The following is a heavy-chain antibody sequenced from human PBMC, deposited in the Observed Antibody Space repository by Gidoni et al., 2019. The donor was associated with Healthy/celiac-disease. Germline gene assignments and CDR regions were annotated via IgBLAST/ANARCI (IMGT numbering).Heavy chain of an antibody. V-gene: IGHV3-49*05. CDR2: IRSKAYGGTT. CDR3: TREYCSSTSCSKRRDY. CDR1: GFTFGDYA. J-gene: IGHJ4*02. D-gene: IGHD2-2*01. Sequence: EVQLVESGGGLVKPGRSLRLSCTASGFTFGDYAMSWFRQAPGKGLEWVGFIRSKAYGGTTEYAASVKGRFTISRDDSKSIAYLQMNSLKTEDTAVYYCTREYCSSTSCSKRRDYWGQGTLVTVSS.